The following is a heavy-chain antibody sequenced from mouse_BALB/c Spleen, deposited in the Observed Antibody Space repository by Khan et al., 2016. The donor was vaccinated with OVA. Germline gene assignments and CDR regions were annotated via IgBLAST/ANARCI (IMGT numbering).Heavy chain of an antibody. J-gene: IGHJ3*01. V-gene: IGHV5-6*01. Sequence: EVQRVESGGDLVKPGGSLKLSCAASGFTFSSYSMSWVRQTPDKRLEWVATISSGGDYTYSTDSVKGRFTISRDNAKNTLYLQMSSLKSEDTAMYYGASNLPGSFAYWGQGTLVTVSA. CDR2: ISSGGDYT. CDR1: GFTFSSYS. D-gene: IGHD1-3*01. CDR3: ASNLPGSFAY.